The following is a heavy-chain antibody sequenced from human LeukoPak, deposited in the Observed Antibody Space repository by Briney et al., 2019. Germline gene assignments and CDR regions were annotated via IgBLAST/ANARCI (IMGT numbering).Heavy chain of an antibody. D-gene: IGHD5-18*01. V-gene: IGHV4-61*01. CDR2: KYYSGST. Sequence: SETLSLTCDVSGVSINTCCYYWTWIRQPPGKGLEWIGYKYYSGSTRYNSSLRSRLTISLDSSKNQFSLRLTPVTAADTAVYYCARGRSYGFDFDSWGPGTLVIVSS. J-gene: IGHJ4*02. CDR3: ARGRSYGFDFDS. CDR1: GVSINTCCYY.